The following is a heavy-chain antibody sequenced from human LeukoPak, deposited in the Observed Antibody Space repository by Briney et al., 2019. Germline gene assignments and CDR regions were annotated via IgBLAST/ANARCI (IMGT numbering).Heavy chain of an antibody. D-gene: IGHD1-1*01. CDR3: ARPRAMTTGVGRYFDL. V-gene: IGHV3-23*01. CDR1: GFTFTSYA. CDR2: INGGGENT. J-gene: IGHJ2*01. Sequence: GGSLRLSCGASGFTFTSYAMSWIRQASGKGLEWVSAINGGGENTYYGDSVKGRFTISRDNSKNTLYLQTNSLRAEDTATYYCARPRAMTTGVGRYFDLWGRGTLVTVSS.